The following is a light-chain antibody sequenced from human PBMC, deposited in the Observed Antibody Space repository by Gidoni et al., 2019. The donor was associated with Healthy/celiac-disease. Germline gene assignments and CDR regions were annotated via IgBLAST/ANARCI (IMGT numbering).Light chain of an antibody. Sequence: QSVLTQPPPVSGAPGQRVTISCTGSSSNIGAGYDVHWYQQLPVTAPKLLIYGNSNRPSGVPDRFSGSKSGTSASLAITGLQAEDEADYYCQSYDSSLSGWVFGGGTKLTVL. CDR3: QSYDSSLSGWV. J-gene: IGLJ3*02. CDR1: SSNIGAGYD. V-gene: IGLV1-40*01. CDR2: GNS.